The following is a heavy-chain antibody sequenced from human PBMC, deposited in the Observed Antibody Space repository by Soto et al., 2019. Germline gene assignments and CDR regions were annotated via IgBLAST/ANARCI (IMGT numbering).Heavy chain of an antibody. J-gene: IGHJ5*01. CDR1: GDSISSNNNY. Sequence: KPSETLSLTCTVSGDSISSNNNYWSWIRQPPGEGLEWIGFISYSGTTSYSPSLKSRVAISLDTSKNQFSLSLRSVTAADTAVYYCARLGRYYQSLDSWGPGTLVTVSS. V-gene: IGHV4-30-4*01. CDR2: ISYSGTT. D-gene: IGHD3-10*01. CDR3: ARLGRYYQSLDS.